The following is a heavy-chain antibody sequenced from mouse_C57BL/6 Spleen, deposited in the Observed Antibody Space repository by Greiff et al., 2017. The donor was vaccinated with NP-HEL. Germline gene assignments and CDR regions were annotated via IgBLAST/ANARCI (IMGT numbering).Heavy chain of an antibody. CDR1: GFTFSDYG. Sequence: EVMLVESGGGLVKPGGSLKLSCAASGFTFSDYGMHWVRQAPEKGLEWVAYISSGSSTIYYADTVKGRFTISRDNAKTTLLLQMTSLRSEDTAMYYCAPKYYGRPSYAMDDWGQGTSVTVSS. D-gene: IGHD1-1*01. CDR3: APKYYGRPSYAMDD. CDR2: ISSGSSTI. J-gene: IGHJ4*01. V-gene: IGHV5-17*01.